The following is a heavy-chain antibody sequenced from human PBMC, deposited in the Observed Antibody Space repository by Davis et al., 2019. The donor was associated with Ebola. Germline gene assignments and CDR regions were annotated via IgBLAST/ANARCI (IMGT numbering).Heavy chain of an antibody. V-gene: IGHV1-8*01. Sequence: AASVKVSCKASGYIFTSNDINWVRQATGQGLEWMGWMNPNSGNTGFAQKFQGRVTMTRNISITTAYLELSSLGSEDTAVYYCARRVGARSGFGNWGQGTLVTVSS. J-gene: IGHJ4*02. D-gene: IGHD1-26*01. CDR1: GYIFTSND. CDR2: MNPNSGNT. CDR3: ARRVGARSGFGN.